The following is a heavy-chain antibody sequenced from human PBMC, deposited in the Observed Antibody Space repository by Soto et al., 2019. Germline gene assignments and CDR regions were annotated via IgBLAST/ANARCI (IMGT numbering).Heavy chain of an antibody. CDR3: ARDQRSYCYFCSIIRDPPYGMDV. D-gene: IGHD3-3*01. Sequence: ASVKVSCKASGYTFTSYAMHWVRQAPGQRLEWMGWINAGNGNTKYSQKFQGRVTITRDTSASTAYMELSSLRSEDTAVYYCARDQRSYCYFCSIIRDPPYGMDVWGQGTTVTVSS. CDR1: GYTFTSYA. CDR2: INAGNGNT. V-gene: IGHV1-3*01. J-gene: IGHJ6*02.